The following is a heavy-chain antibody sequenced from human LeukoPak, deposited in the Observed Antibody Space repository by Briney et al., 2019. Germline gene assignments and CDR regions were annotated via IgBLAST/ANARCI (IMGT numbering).Heavy chain of an antibody. CDR3: AKWGPYCNSNYCPALDY. Sequence: GGSLRLSCAASGFTFSTYWMSWVRQAPGKGLEWVANINRDGSEKYYGDSVEGRFTISRDNAENSLFLQMNSLRADDTAVYYCAKWGPYCNSNYCPALDYWGQGALVTVSS. J-gene: IGHJ4*02. CDR1: GFTFSTYW. CDR2: INRDGSEK. V-gene: IGHV3-7*01. D-gene: IGHD2/OR15-2a*01.